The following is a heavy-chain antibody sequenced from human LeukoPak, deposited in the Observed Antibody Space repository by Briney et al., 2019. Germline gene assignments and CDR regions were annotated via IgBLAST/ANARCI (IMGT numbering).Heavy chain of an antibody. CDR2: ISWNSGRI. V-gene: IGHV3-9*01. CDR3: AKYGSSPS. Sequence: GGSLRLSCAASGFTFDDYAMHWVRQTPGKGLEWVTGISWNSGRIEYADSVKGRFTISRDNAKNSLYLQMNSLRPEDTALYYCAKYGSSPSWGQGTLVTVSS. J-gene: IGHJ5*02. D-gene: IGHD6-19*01. CDR1: GFTFDDYA.